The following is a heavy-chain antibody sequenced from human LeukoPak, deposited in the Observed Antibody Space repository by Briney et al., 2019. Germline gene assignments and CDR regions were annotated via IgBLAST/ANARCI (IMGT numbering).Heavy chain of an antibody. J-gene: IGHJ4*02. CDR2: IYYSGST. D-gene: IGHD6-13*01. CDR1: GGSLSSYY. Sequence: SETLSLTCTVSGGSLSSYYWSWIRQPPGKGLEWIGYIYYSGSTNYNPSLKSRVTISVDTSKNQFSLKLSSVTAADTAVYYCAGGRAGMDYWGQGTLVTVSS. V-gene: IGHV4-59*01. CDR3: AGGRAGMDY.